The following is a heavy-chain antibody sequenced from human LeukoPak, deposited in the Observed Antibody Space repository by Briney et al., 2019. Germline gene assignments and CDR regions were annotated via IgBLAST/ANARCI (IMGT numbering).Heavy chain of an antibody. V-gene: IGHV3-23*01. Sequence: PGGSLRLSCVASGVTFSRYAITWVRQAPGKGLEWVSAISATGRRTDYAGSVKGRFSISRDNSKNTLYLQMHSLRAEDTAVYYCAISLRGGYNYGHGDYWGQGTLVTVSS. CDR3: AISLRGGYNYGHGDY. CDR2: ISATGRRT. J-gene: IGHJ4*02. D-gene: IGHD5-18*01. CDR1: GVTFSRYA.